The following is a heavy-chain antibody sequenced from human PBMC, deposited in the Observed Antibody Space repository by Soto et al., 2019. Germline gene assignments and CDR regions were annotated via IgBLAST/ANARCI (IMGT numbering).Heavy chain of an antibody. CDR3: ARAYGSGSFFRYYYYYGMDV. CDR1: GGSISSSSYY. D-gene: IGHD3-10*01. CDR2: IYYSGST. Sequence: SETLSLTCTVSGGSISSSSYYWGWIRQPPGKGLEWIGSIYYSGSTYYNPSLKSRVTISVDTSKNQFSLKLSSVTAADTAVYYCARAYGSGSFFRYYYYYGMDVWGQGTTVTVSS. J-gene: IGHJ6*02. V-gene: IGHV4-39*01.